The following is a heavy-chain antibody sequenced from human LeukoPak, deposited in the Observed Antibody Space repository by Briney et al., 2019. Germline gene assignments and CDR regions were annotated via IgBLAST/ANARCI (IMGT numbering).Heavy chain of an antibody. CDR3: ARVDHSGYYSGLDY. D-gene: IGHD3-22*01. V-gene: IGHV1-69*04. J-gene: IGHJ4*02. CDR1: GGTFSSYA. Sequence: GASVKVSCKASGGTFSSYAISWVRQAPGQGLEWMGRIIPILGIANYAQKFQGRVTITADKSTSTAYMELSSLRSEDTAVYYCARVDHSGYYSGLDYWGQGTLVTVSS. CDR2: IIPILGIA.